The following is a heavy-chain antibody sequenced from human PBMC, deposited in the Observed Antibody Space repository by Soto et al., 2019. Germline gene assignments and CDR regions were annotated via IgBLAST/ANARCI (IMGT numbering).Heavy chain of an antibody. CDR1: GYSFSNWW. D-gene: IGHD4-17*01. CDR3: ARHGFYGDYSSNYFDP. J-gene: IGHJ5*02. Sequence: PGESLKISCKGSGYSFSNWWIAWVRQMPGKGLEYMGIIYPSDSQTRYSPSFQGQVTISADKSISTAYLQWSSLKASDTALYYCARHGFYGDYSSNYFDPWGKGNLVTSPQ. V-gene: IGHV5-51*01. CDR2: IYPSDSQT.